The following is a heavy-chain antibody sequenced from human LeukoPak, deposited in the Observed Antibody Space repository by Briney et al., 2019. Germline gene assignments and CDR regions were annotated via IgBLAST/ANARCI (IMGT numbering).Heavy chain of an antibody. CDR3: AREGPGASSFDY. D-gene: IGHD1-26*01. J-gene: IGHJ4*02. V-gene: IGHV3-48*03. Sequence: GGSLRLSCAASGFTFNYYEMNRVRQAPGKGLEWVSNISSSASSIHYADSVKGRFTISRDNAKNSLYLQMNSLRAEDTAVYYCAREGPGASSFDYWGQGTLVTVSS. CDR2: ISSSASSI. CDR1: GFTFNYYE.